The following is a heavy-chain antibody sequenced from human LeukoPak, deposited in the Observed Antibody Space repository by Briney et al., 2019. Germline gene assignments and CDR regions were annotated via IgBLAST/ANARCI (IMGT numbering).Heavy chain of an antibody. D-gene: IGHD3-22*01. J-gene: IGHJ1*01. CDR1: GYMFVSYD. CDR3: ARVMYYDSSGYYSFQY. V-gene: IGHV1-8*02. CDR2: MDPNTGNT. Sequence: ASVKVSCKASGYMFVSYDINWVRQATGQGLEWMGWMDPNTGNTGYAQKFQGRVTMTRNPSIDTAHMELSSLRSEDTAVYYCARVMYYDSSGYYSFQYWGQGTLVTVSS.